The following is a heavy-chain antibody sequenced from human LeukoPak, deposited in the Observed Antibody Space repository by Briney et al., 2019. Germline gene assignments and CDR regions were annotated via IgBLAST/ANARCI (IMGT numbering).Heavy chain of an antibody. D-gene: IGHD3-16*01. V-gene: IGHV4-30-4*08. CDR1: GGSISSGDYY. CDR3: ARDPLGAQMGVAFDI. J-gene: IGHJ3*02. CDR2: IYYSGST. Sequence: SQTLSLTCTVSGGSISSGDYYWSWIRQPPGKGLEWIGYIYYSGSTYYNPSLKSRVTVSVDTSNNHFSLKLSSVTAADTAVYYCARDPLGAQMGVAFDIWGQGTMVTVSS.